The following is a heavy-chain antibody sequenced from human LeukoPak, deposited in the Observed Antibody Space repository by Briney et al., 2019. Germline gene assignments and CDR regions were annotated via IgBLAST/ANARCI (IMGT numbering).Heavy chain of an antibody. CDR1: GYTFTGYY. D-gene: IGHD3-9*01. J-gene: IGHJ5*02. V-gene: IGHV1-2*02. Sequence: ASVKVSCKASGYTFTGYYMHWVRQAPGQGLEWMGWINPNGGGTNYAQKFQGRVTMTRDTSISTAYMELSRLRSDDTAVYYCARNYYDILTGYYRGDWFDPWGQGTLVTVPS. CDR3: ARNYYDILTGYYRGDWFDP. CDR2: INPNGGGT.